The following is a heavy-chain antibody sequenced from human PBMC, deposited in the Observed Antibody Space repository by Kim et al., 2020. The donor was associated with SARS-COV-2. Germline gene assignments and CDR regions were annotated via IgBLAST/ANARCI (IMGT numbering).Heavy chain of an antibody. CDR1: GGSISSYY. J-gene: IGHJ5*02. D-gene: IGHD3-9*01. Sequence: SETLSLTCTVSGGSISSYYWSWIRQPPGKGLEWIGYIYYSGSTNYNPSLKSRVTISVDTSKNQFSLKLSSVTAADTAVYYCARLNYDILTGYFEGSSPWGQGTLVTVSS. CDR3: ARLNYDILTGYFEGSSP. V-gene: IGHV4-59*08. CDR2: IYYSGST.